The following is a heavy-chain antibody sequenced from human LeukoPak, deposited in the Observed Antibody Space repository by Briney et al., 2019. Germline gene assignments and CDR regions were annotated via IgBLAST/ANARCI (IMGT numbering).Heavy chain of an antibody. CDR3: ARGSRQWLVYFDY. D-gene: IGHD6-19*01. J-gene: IGHJ4*02. V-gene: IGHV3-30*04. CDR1: GFTFSSYA. Sequence: PGGSLRLSCAASGFTFSSYAMHWVRQAPGKGLEWVAVISYDGSNKYYADSVKGRFTISRDNSKNTLYLQMNSLRAEDTAVYYCARGSRQWLVYFDYWGQGTLVTVSS. CDR2: ISYDGSNK.